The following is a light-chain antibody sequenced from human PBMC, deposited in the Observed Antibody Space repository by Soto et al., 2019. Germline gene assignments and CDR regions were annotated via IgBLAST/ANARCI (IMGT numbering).Light chain of an antibody. CDR1: QSVYNW. J-gene: IGKJ2*01. V-gene: IGKV1-5*01. Sequence: DIQMTQSPSTLSASIGDRCTITCRASQSVYNWLAWSQQKPGKAPNLLIYAASTLESGVPSRFSGSGSGTEVTLANSSLQPDDFATYCCQKYHTYSTFGQGPMLEI. CDR3: QKYHTYST. CDR2: AAS.